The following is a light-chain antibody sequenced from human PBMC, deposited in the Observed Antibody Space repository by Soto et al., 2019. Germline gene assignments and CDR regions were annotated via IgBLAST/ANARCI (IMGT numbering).Light chain of an antibody. J-gene: IGLJ2*01. CDR3: CSYAGSSSVL. Sequence: QSVLTQPASVSGSPGQSITISCTGTSRDVGTYTLVSWYQQYPGKAPKLIIYEGSKRPSGVSNRFSASKTGRTASLTISGLQPEDEADYYCCSYAGSSSVLFGGGTKVTVL. CDR2: EGS. CDR1: SRDVGTYTL. V-gene: IGLV2-23*03.